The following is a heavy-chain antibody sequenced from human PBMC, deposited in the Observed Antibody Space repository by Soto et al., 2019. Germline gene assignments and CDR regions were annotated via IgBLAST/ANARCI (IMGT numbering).Heavy chain of an antibody. V-gene: IGHV4-34*01. CDR3: ARVERGTATTVVDAFDI. D-gene: IGHD1-1*01. CDR2: MSHSGGT. Sequence: QVQLQQWGAGLLKPSETLSLTCAVYGGFVSSGSYYWSWIRQPPGKGLEWIGEMSHSGGTHCNPSHKSRVTISVDTSNNEFSLKMSSVTAADTALYYCARVERGTATTVVDAFDIWGPGKMVTVSS. CDR1: GGFVSSGSYY. J-gene: IGHJ3*02.